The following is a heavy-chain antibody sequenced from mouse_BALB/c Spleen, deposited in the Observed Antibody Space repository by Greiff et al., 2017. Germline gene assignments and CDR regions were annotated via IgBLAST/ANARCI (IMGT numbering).Heavy chain of an antibody. CDR1: GYTFTSYW. Sequence: VQLQQPGAELVRPGASVKLSCKASGYTFTSYWINWVKQRPGQGLEWIGNIYPSDSYTNYNQKFKDKATLTVDKSSSTAYMQLSSPTSEDSAVYYCARGGAGTGAYWGQGTLVTVSA. D-gene: IGHD4-1*01. CDR3: ARGGAGTGAY. V-gene: IGHV1-69*02. J-gene: IGHJ3*01. CDR2: IYPSDSYT.